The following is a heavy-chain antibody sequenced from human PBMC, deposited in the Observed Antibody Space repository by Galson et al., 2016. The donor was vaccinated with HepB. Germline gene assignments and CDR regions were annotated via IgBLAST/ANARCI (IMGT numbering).Heavy chain of an antibody. CDR3: ARSVGATSYFQQ. D-gene: IGHD1-26*01. V-gene: IGHV1-69*06. J-gene: IGHJ1*01. Sequence: SVKVSCKASEATLTTYAISWVRQTPGQGLQWMGGIIPIFGAPTYARDFQARVTITADKSTSTAFLELTSLKSEDTAVYWCARSVGATSYFQQWGQGTLVTVSS. CDR2: IIPIFGAP. CDR1: EATLTTYA.